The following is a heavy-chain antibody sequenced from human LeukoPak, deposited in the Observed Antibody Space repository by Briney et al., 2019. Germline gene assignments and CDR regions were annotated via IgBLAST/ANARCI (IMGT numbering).Heavy chain of an antibody. V-gene: IGHV4-39*01. CDR2: IKNGGSP. D-gene: IGHD2-15*01. J-gene: IGHJ6*02. CDR1: GDSIGSSSDW. CDR3: ARAAGSPPPIYYYYYGMDV. Sequence: SETLSLTCTVSGDSIGSSSDWWGWIRQPPGKGLEWVGHIKNGGSPNYNPPLKSRVTISVDTSKNQFSLTVSSVTAADTAVYYCARAAGSPPPIYYYYYGMDVWGQGTTVTVSS.